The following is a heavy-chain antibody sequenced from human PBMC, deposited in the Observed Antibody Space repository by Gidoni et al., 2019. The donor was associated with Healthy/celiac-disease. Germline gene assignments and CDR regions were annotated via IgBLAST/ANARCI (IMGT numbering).Heavy chain of an antibody. J-gene: IGHJ5*02. V-gene: IGHV3-23*01. CDR1: GFTFSRYA. Sequence: GFTFSRYAMSWVRRAPGKGLEWVTALSGSGGSTYYADSVMARFTISRDNSNNTPYLQMNSLRAEDTAVYYCAKYRQDGDDPRAGWFDPWGQGTLVTVSS. D-gene: IGHD4-17*01. CDR3: AKYRQDGDDPRAGWFDP. CDR2: LSGSGGST.